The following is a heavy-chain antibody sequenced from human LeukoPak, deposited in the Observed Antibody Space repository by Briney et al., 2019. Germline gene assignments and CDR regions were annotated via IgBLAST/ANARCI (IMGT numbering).Heavy chain of an antibody. CDR1: GFSFSSYW. Sequence: GGSLRLSCAASGFSFSSYWMHWVRHAPGKGLVWVSRINIDGSTTTYADSVKGRFTISRDNAKNTLSLQMNSLRADDTAVYYCISDHTGHDDYWGQGTLVTVSS. J-gene: IGHJ4*02. CDR2: INIDGSTT. D-gene: IGHD1-1*01. V-gene: IGHV3-74*01. CDR3: ISDHTGHDDY.